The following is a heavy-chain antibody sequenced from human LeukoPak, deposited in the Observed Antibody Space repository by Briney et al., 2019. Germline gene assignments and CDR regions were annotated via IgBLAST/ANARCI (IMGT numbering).Heavy chain of an antibody. Sequence: GESLRLSCVVSGFSFSNSYMTWIRQTPGKGLESLAYISGSGIDICYADSVKGRFTISRDNAKNSLYLQLNSLRPEDTALYYCSTEPRSLLYWGHGTLVTVSS. J-gene: IGHJ4*01. CDR3: STEPRSLLY. CDR2: ISGSGIDI. V-gene: IGHV3-11*01. D-gene: IGHD4-17*01. CDR1: GFSFSNSY.